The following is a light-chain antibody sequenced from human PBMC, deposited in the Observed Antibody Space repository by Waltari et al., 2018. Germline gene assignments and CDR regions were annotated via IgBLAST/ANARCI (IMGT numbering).Light chain of an antibody. V-gene: IGKV6-21*01. CDR3: HHRDSLPYS. Sequence: EIVLTQSPEFQSVTLKEKVTITCRASHSIGGRLHWYQQKPDQSPNSLIMYASQSFSGVPSRFSGSGSGTDFTPTTDGLEAKDAATYYCHHRDSLPYSLGQGTKREIK. CDR2: YAS. J-gene: IGKJ2*03. CDR1: HSIGGR.